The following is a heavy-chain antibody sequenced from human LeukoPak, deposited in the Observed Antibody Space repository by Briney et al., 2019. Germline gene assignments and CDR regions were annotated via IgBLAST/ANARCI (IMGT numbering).Heavy chain of an antibody. J-gene: IGHJ4*02. CDR2: ISYDGSNK. V-gene: IGHV3-30*04. CDR3: ARDPEYCSSTSCFDY. Sequence: GGSLRLSCAASGFTFSSYAMHWVRQAPGKGLEWVAVISYDGSNKYYADSVKGRFTISRDNSKHTLYLQMNSLRAEDTAVYYCARDPEYCSSTSCFDYWGQGTLVTVSS. CDR1: GFTFSSYA. D-gene: IGHD2-2*01.